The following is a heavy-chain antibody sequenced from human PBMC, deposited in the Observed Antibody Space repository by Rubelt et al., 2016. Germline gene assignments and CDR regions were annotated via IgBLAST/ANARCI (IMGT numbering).Heavy chain of an antibody. V-gene: IGHV1-3*01. J-gene: IGHJ4*02. CDR3: ATRWDSSGWFFDY. CDR1: KYTFSTYI. D-gene: IGHD6-19*01. Sequence: QVQFVQSGAEVKKTGASVKGSSRTSKYTFSTYIIHWVRQATGQRLEWMRWINAGNGNGKYSQNFQGRVTITWDTSASTAYMELSRLRSEDTAVYYCATRWDSSGWFFDYWGQGTLVTGSS. CDR2: INAGNGNG.